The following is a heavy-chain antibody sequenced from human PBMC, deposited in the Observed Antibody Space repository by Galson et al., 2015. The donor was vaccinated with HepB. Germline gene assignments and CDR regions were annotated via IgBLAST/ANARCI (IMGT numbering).Heavy chain of an antibody. V-gene: IGHV3-48*04. D-gene: IGHD1-20*01. CDR2: ISSSGDVT. Sequence: SLRLSCAASGLIFSKYSMNWVRLAPGKGLEWLPWISSSGDVTYSADSVKGRFTISRDNAKNSLFLQMNSLRAEDTAVYYCARDNWNDYWGQGTVVTVSS. CDR3: ARDNWNDY. CDR1: GLIFSKYS. J-gene: IGHJ4*02.